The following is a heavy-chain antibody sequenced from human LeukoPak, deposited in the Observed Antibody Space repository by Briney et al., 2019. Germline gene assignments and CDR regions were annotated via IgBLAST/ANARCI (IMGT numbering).Heavy chain of an antibody. J-gene: IGHJ5*02. D-gene: IGHD1-7*01. Sequence: PGGSLRLSCAASGFTFSSYAMHWVRQAPGKGLEWVAVISYDGSNKYYADSVKGRFTISRDNSKNTLYLQMNSLRAEDTAVYYCARDRIGEALGYNWNYFGWFDPWGQGTLVTVSS. CDR1: GFTFSSYA. CDR2: ISYDGSNK. CDR3: ARDRIGEALGYNWNYFGWFDP. V-gene: IGHV3-30-3*01.